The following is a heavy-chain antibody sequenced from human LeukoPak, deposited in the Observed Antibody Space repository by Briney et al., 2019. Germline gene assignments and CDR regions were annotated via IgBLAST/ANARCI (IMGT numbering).Heavy chain of an antibody. CDR2: IRYDGSNK. Sequence: GGSLRLSCAASGFTFSSYGMHWVRQAPGKGLEWVAFIRYDGSNKYYADSVKGRFTISRDNSKNTLYLQMNSLRDEDTAVYYCARDSFRYYDILTGLLDYWGQGSLVTVSS. J-gene: IGHJ4*02. CDR1: GFTFSSYG. CDR3: ARDSFRYYDILTGLLDY. D-gene: IGHD3-9*01. V-gene: IGHV3-30*02.